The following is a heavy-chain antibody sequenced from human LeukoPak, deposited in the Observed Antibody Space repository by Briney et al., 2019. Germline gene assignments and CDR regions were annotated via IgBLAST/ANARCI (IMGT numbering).Heavy chain of an antibody. CDR2: ISSSGSTI. CDR3: ASQAVAGYFDYHGMDV. Sequence: PGGSLRLSCAASGFTFSSYEMNWVRQAPGKGLEWVSYISSSGSTIYYADSVKGRFTISRDNAKNSLYLQMNSLRAEDTAVYYCASQAVAGYFDYHGMDVWGQGTTVTVSS. J-gene: IGHJ6*02. V-gene: IGHV3-48*03. D-gene: IGHD6-19*01. CDR1: GFTFSSYE.